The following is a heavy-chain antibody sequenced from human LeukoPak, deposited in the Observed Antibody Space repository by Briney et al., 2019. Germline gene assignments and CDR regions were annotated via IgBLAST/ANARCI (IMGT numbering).Heavy chain of an antibody. J-gene: IGHJ4*02. CDR1: GGSISSSSYY. Sequence: SETLSLTCTVSGGSISSSSYYWGWIRQPPGKGLEWIGSIYYSGSTYYNPSLKSRVTISVDTSKNQFSLKLSSVTAADTAVYYCARDSHSYGFYWGQGTLVTVSS. CDR3: ARDSHSYGFY. CDR2: IYYSGST. V-gene: IGHV4-39*07. D-gene: IGHD5-18*01.